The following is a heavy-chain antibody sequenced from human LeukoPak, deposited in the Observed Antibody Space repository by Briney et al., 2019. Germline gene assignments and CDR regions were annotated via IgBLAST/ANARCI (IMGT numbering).Heavy chain of an antibody. D-gene: IGHD3-9*01. J-gene: IGHJ4*02. CDR3: AKAHYDILTGYLSDY. V-gene: IGHV3-23*01. Sequence: GGSLRLSCAASGFTFSSYAMSWVRQAPGKGLEWVSAISGSGGSTYYADSVKGRFTISRDNSKNTLYLQMNSLRAEDTAVYYCAKAHYDILTGYLSDYWGQGTLDTVSS. CDR1: GFTFSSYA. CDR2: ISGSGGST.